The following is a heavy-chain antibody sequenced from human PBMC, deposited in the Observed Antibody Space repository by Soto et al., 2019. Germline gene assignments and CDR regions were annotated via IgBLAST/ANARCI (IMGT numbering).Heavy chain of an antibody. D-gene: IGHD6-19*01. CDR2: IIPIFGTA. J-gene: IGHJ4*02. CDR1: GGTFSSYA. CDR3: ARDLAVAGKGDY. V-gene: IGHV1-69*05. Sequence: ASVKVSCKASGGTFSSYAISWVRQAPGQGLEWMGGIIPIFGTANYAQKFQGRVTMTRNTSISTAYMELSSLRSEDTAVYYCARDLAVAGKGDYWGQGTLVTVSS.